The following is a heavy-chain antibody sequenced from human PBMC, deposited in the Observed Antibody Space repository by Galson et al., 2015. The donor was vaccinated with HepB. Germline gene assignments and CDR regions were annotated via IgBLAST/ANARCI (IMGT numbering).Heavy chain of an antibody. CDR3: ARDLRRDYFGSGGYFYFDY. CDR2: ISTYNGNT. CDR1: GYTFTTYG. Sequence: SVKVSCKASGYTFTTYGITWVRQAPGQGLEWMGWISTYNGNTNYAQNLQGRVTMTTDTSTSTAYMELRSLTSDDTAVYYCARDLRRDYFGSGGYFYFDYWGQGTLVTVSS. D-gene: IGHD3-10*01. J-gene: IGHJ4*02. V-gene: IGHV1-18*01.